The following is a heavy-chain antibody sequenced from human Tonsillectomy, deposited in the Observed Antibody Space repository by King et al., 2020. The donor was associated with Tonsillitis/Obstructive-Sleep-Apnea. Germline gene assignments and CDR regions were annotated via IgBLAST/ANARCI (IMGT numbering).Heavy chain of an antibody. J-gene: IGHJ4*02. CDR3: AKDRGDSSFDY. D-gene: IGHD6-13*01. CDR1: GFTFSSYG. Sequence: QLVQSGGGVVQPGRSLRLSCAASGFTFSSYGMHWVRQAPGKGLEWVAVISYDGSNKYYADSVKGRFTISRDNSKTTLYLQMNSLRAEDTAVYYCAKDRGDSSFDYWGQGTLVTVSS. CDR2: ISYDGSNK. V-gene: IGHV3-30*18.